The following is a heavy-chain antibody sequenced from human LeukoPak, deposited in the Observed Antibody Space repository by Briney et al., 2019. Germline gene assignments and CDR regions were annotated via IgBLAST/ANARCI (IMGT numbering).Heavy chain of an antibody. D-gene: IGHD1-14*01. CDR3: ARHALTGYSNWFDP. V-gene: IGHV5-51*01. CDR2: IYPGDSDT. J-gene: IGHJ5*02. Sequence: GESLKISCQASGYSFTKYWIGWVRQMPGKGLEWMGIIYPGDSDTRYSPSFQGQVTISADKSINTAFLQWSSLKASDTAMYYCARHALTGYSNWFDPWGQGTQVTVSS. CDR1: GYSFTKYW.